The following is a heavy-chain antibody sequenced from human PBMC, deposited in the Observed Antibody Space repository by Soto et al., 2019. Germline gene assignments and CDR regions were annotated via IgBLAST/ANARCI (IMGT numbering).Heavy chain of an antibody. CDR1: GFTVSTTY. Sequence: EVQLVESGGGLIHPGGSLRLSCGASGFTVSTTYMSWVRQAPGKGLEGVSTMYTGGSTSYADSVKGRFTISRDNSKNTQYLQMNRLRVQVTAVYYCAGRGGYSGYDGHDSWRQGTLVTVSS. CDR3: AGRGGYSGYDGHDS. V-gene: IGHV3-53*01. J-gene: IGHJ4*02. CDR2: MYTGGST. D-gene: IGHD5-12*01.